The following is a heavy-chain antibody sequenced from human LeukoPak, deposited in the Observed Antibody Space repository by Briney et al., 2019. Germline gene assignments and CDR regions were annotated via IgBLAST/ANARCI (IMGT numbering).Heavy chain of an antibody. CDR3: ATYRQVLLPFES. CDR1: GFTFSTFA. Sequence: GGSLRLSCAASGFTFSTFAMIWVRQPPGKRLEWVSSIFPSGGEIHYADSVRGRFTISRDNSKSTLSLQMNSLRAEDTAIYYCATYRQVLLPFESWGQGTLVSVSS. V-gene: IGHV3-23*01. CDR2: IFPSGGEI. J-gene: IGHJ4*02. D-gene: IGHD2-8*02.